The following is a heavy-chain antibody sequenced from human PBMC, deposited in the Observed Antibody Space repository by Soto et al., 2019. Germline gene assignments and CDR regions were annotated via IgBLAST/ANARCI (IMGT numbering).Heavy chain of an antibody. V-gene: IGHV4-61*01. Sequence: TLSLTCSVSGGSVRSGNHFWNWIRQPPGRGLEWLGYTYYTGVTNYNPSLKSRVSMSVDTSKDQFSLNLTSLTAADTAVYYCARGGEPLGYYGLDVWGQGTTVTVSS. CDR1: GGSVRSGNHF. CDR3: ARGGEPLGYYGLDV. CDR2: TYYTGVT. J-gene: IGHJ6*02.